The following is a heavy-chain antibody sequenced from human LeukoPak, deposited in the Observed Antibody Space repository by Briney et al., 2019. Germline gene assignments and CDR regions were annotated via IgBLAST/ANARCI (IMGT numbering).Heavy chain of an antibody. CDR3: AKLIVTTATPIDY. D-gene: IGHD4-17*01. J-gene: IGHJ4*02. Sequence: PGGTLRLSSAASGFTFSSCAMTWVRQAPGKGWEWVSGISGSGGSTYYADSVKGRFTIPRDNSKNTLFLHMNSLRVEDTAVYSCAKLIVTTATPIDYWGQGTLVTVSS. CDR2: ISGSGGST. V-gene: IGHV3-23*01. CDR1: GFTFSSCA.